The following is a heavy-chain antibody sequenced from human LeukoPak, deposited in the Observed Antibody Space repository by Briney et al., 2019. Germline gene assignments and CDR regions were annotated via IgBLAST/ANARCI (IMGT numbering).Heavy chain of an antibody. CDR1: GGSISNYY. V-gene: IGHV4-59*08. CDR2: IYYSGST. Sequence: SETLSLTCTVSGGSISNYYWSWIRQPPGKGLEWIGYIYYSGSTNYNPSLKSRVTISVDKSKNQFSLRLSSVTAADTAVYYCGTVLDTALWASAFDIWGQGTMVTVSS. D-gene: IGHD5-18*01. CDR3: GTVLDTALWASAFDI. J-gene: IGHJ3*02.